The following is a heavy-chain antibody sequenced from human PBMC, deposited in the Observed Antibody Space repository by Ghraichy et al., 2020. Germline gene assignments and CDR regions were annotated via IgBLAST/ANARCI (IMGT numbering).Heavy chain of an antibody. D-gene: IGHD6-19*01. CDR2: IYHSGST. Sequence: SETLSLTCAVSGYSISSGYYWGWIRQPPGKGLEWIGSIYHSGSTYYNPSLKSRVTISVDTSKNQFSLKLSSVTAADTAVYYCARRWSLSGGWYGYWGQGTLVTVSS. CDR1: GYSISSGYY. CDR3: ARRWSLSGGWYGY. J-gene: IGHJ4*02. V-gene: IGHV4-38-2*01.